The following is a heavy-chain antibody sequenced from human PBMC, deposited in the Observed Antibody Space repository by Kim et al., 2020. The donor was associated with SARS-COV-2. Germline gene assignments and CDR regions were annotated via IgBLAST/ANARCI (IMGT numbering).Heavy chain of an antibody. Sequence: GGSLRLSCAVSGFTFSSYWMRWVRQAPGKGLEGVANINLDGSEEYYMDSVRGRFTISRDNAKNSLYLQINSLRAEDTAVYYCARDRGIVGVSDYWGQGTLVTVSS. J-gene: IGHJ4*02. CDR1: GFTFSSYW. CDR3: ARDRGIVGVSDY. CDR2: INLDGSEE. D-gene: IGHD1-26*01. V-gene: IGHV3-7*01.